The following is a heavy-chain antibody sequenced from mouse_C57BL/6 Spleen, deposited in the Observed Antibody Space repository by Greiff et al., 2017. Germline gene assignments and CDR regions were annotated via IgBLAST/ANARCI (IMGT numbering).Heavy chain of an antibody. D-gene: IGHD2-2*01. CDR2: IDPSDSYT. CDR1: GYTFTSYW. Sequence: QVQLQQPGAELVMPGASVKLSCKASGYTFTSYWMHWVKQRPGQGLEWIGEIDPSDSYTNYNQKFKGKSTLTVDKSSSTAYMQLSSLTSEDSAVYYCARRVYYGYDFDYWGQGTTLTVSS. V-gene: IGHV1-69*01. J-gene: IGHJ2*01. CDR3: ARRVYYGYDFDY.